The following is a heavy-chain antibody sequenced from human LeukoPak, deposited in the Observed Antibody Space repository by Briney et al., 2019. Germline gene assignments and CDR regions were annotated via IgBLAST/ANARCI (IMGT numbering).Heavy chain of an antibody. CDR1: GGSFSGYY. D-gene: IGHD2-2*03. CDR2: INHSGST. Sequence: SETLSLTCAVYGGSFSGYYWSWIRQPPGKGLEWIGEINHSGSTNYNPSPKSRVTISVDTSKNQFSLKLSSVTAADTAVYYCARVDIVVVPAATKRGPFDYWGQGTLVTVSS. V-gene: IGHV4-34*01. J-gene: IGHJ4*02. CDR3: ARVDIVVVPAATKRGPFDY.